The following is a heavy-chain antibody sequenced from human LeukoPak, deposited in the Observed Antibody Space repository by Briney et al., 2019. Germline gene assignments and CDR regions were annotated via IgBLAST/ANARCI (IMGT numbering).Heavy chain of an antibody. Sequence: SQTLSLTCTVSGGSISSGSYYWGWIRQPPGKGLEWIGSIYYSGSTYYNPSLKSRVTISVDTSKNQFSLKLSSVTAADTAVYYCARHWDSSGYPDPSWFDPWGQGTLVTVSS. CDR2: IYYSGST. CDR1: GGSISSGSYY. D-gene: IGHD3-22*01. J-gene: IGHJ5*02. V-gene: IGHV4-39*01. CDR3: ARHWDSSGYPDPSWFDP.